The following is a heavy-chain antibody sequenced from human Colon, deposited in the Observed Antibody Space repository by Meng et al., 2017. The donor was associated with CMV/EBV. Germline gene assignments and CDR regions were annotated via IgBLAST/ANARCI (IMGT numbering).Heavy chain of an antibody. CDR1: GGSVSSGSYY. CDR3: ARAKSDYDFWSGYYPGMDV. Sequence: SETLSLTCTVSGGSVSSGSYYWSWIRQPPGKGLEWIGYIYYSGSTNYNPSLKSRVTISVDTSKNQFSLKLSSVTAADTAVYYCARAKSDYDFWSGYYPGMDVWGQGTTVT. J-gene: IGHJ6*02. D-gene: IGHD3-3*01. CDR2: IYYSGST. V-gene: IGHV4-61*01.